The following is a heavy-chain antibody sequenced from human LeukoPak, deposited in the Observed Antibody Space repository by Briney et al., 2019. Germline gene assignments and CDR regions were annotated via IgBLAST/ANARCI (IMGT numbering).Heavy chain of an antibody. Sequence: ASVKVSCKASGYTFTSYGISWVRQAPGQGLEWMGWISAYNGNTNYAQKLQGRVTMTTDTSTSTAYMELRSLRSDDTAVYYCAREVHLGYSGSYMDGFDIWGQGTMVTVSS. V-gene: IGHV1-18*01. J-gene: IGHJ3*02. CDR1: GYTFTSYG. D-gene: IGHD1-26*01. CDR2: ISAYNGNT. CDR3: AREVHLGYSGSYMDGFDI.